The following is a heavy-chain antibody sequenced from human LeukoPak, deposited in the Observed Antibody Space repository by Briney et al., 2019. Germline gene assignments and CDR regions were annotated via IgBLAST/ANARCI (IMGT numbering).Heavy chain of an antibody. Sequence: SETLSLTCTVSGGPISGDSHYWTWLRQPAGKGLEWVGHISASGRTTYNPSLKSRVTISVDKSKSQFSLRLTSVTAADTAVYYCARANYYGSTGCYHDYWGQGTLVTVSS. CDR3: ARANYYGSTGCYHDY. CDR2: ISASGRT. V-gene: IGHV4-61*09. CDR1: GGPISGDSHY. D-gene: IGHD3-22*01. J-gene: IGHJ4*02.